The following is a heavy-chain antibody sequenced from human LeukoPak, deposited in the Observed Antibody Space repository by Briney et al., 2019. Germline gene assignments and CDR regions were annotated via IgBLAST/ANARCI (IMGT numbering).Heavy chain of an antibody. J-gene: IGHJ2*01. D-gene: IGHD4-17*01. CDR3: AKTRLLADYGDWYFDL. CDR1: GFTFTNYG. V-gene: IGHV3-23*01. Sequence: GGSLRLSCAASGFTFTNYGMSWVRQAPGKGLEWVSPITGSGGGTYYADSVKGRFTISRDNSRNTVSLQMSSLRAEDTALYYCAKTRLLADYGDWYFDLWGRGTLVTVSS. CDR2: ITGSGGGT.